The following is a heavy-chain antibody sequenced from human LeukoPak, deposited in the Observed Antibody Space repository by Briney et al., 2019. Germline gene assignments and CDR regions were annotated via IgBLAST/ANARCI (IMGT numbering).Heavy chain of an antibody. V-gene: IGHV3-21*01. CDR1: GFTFSSYS. CDR3: ARATGTTGTPDY. J-gene: IGHJ4*02. D-gene: IGHD1-1*01. Sequence: KSGGSLRLSCAASGFTFSSYSMNWVCQAPGKGLEWVSSISSSSSYIYYADSVKGRFTIPRDNAKNSLYLQMNSLRAEDTAVYYCARATGTTGTPDYWGQGTLVTVSS. CDR2: ISSSSSYI.